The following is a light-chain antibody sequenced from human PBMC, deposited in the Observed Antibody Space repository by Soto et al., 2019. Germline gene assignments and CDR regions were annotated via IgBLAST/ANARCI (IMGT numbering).Light chain of an antibody. CDR1: SSDVVAYNF. Sequence: QSVLTQPPSASGSPGQSVTISCTGTSSDVVAYNFVSWFQQHPGKAPKLIVYEVSRRPSRVPDRFSGSKSGNTASQTVSGLQAEDEADYYCSSYAGSNNWVFGGGTKLTVL. J-gene: IGLJ3*02. V-gene: IGLV2-8*01. CDR2: EVS. CDR3: SSYAGSNNWV.